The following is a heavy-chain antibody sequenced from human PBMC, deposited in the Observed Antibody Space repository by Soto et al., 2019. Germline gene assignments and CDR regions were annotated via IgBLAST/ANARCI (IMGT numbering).Heavy chain of an antibody. J-gene: IGHJ1*01. CDR2: IYSNGSA. Sequence: PSDTLSLTCTVSGGSISSYYWPWLRQPVGKGLEWIARIYSNGSANQNPSPTSRLTMTVSISNNQVSLPWKSMTAADKAMYYCASDQCSGGRCSLQHWGRGTLVTVSS. D-gene: IGHD2-15*01. V-gene: IGHV4-4*07. CDR1: GGSISSYY. CDR3: ASDQCSGGRCSLQH.